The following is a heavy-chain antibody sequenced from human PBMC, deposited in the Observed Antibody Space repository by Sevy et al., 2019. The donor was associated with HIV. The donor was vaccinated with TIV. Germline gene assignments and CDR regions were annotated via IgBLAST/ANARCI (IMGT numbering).Heavy chain of an antibody. J-gene: IGHJ6*03. CDR1: GYSFTSNW. D-gene: IGHD6-13*01. V-gene: IGHV5-51*01. CDR2: IYPGDSDT. Sequence: GESLKISCKGSGYSFTSNWIGWVRQTPGKGLEWMGIIYPGDSDTRYSPSFQGQVTISADKSIGTAYLQWSSLKASDTAMYYCARHYSSSWYYYYMDVWGKRTTVTVSS. CDR3: ARHYSSSWYYYYMDV.